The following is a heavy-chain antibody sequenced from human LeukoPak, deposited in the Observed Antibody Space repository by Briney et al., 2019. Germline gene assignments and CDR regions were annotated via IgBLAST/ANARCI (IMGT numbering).Heavy chain of an antibody. CDR1: GGSFSGYY. V-gene: IGHV4-34*01. J-gene: IGHJ5*02. D-gene: IGHD2-15*01. Sequence: SETLSLTCAVYGGSFSGYYWSWIRQPPGKGLEWIGEINHSGSTNYNLSLKSRVTISVDTSKNQFSLKLSSVTAADTAVYYCAXXXXXXSGGSCYPXWFDPWXQGTLVTVSS. CDR2: INHSGST. CDR3: AXXXXXXSGGSCYPXWFDP.